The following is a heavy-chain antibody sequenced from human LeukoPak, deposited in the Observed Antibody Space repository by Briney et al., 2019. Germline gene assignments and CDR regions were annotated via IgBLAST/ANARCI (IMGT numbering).Heavy chain of an antibody. V-gene: IGHV4-59*01. D-gene: IGHD5-24*01. CDR3: ARKMGSAEYFQH. CDR2: IYYSGST. CDR1: GGSISSYY. J-gene: IGHJ1*01. Sequence: SETLSLTCTVSGGSISSYYWSWIRQPPGKGLEWIGYIYYSGSTYYNPSLKSRVTISVDTSKNQFSLKLSSVTAADTAVYYCARKMGSAEYFQHWGQGTLVTVSS.